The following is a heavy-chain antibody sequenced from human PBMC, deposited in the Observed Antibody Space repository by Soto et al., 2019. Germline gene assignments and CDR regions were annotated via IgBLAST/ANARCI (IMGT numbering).Heavy chain of an antibody. J-gene: IGHJ4*02. D-gene: IGHD5-18*01. CDR3: ARGGYSYGLRFDY. CDR2: ISVSGSST. Sequence: GGSLRLSCAASGFIFSNNAMNWVRQAPGQGLEWVSGISVSGSSTYYVDSVKGRFTISRDNSKNTLNLQMNSLRAEDTAVYYCARGGYSYGLRFDYWGQGTLVTVSS. CDR1: GFIFSNNA. V-gene: IGHV3-23*01.